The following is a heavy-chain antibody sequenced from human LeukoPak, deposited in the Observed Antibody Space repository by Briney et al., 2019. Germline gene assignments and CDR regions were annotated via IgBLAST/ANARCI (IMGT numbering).Heavy chain of an antibody. CDR2: IYYSGST. J-gene: IGHJ4*02. D-gene: IGHD6-19*01. Sequence: SETLSLTCAVYGGSFSGYYWSWIRQPPGKGLEWIGYIYYSGSTNYNPSLKSRVTISVDTSKNQFSLKLSSVTAADTAVYYCARDNPDSSGWYVPFDYWGQGTLVTVSS. V-gene: IGHV4-59*01. CDR3: ARDNPDSSGWYVPFDY. CDR1: GGSFSGYY.